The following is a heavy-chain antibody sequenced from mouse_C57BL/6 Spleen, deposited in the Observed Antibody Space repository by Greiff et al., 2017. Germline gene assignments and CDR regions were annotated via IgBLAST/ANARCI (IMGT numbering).Heavy chain of an antibody. V-gene: IGHV1-80*01. CDR1: GYAFSSYW. J-gene: IGHJ1*03. D-gene: IGHD1-1*01. CDR3: ARATYYYGRESWYFDV. CDR2: IYPGDGDT. Sequence: QVQLQQSGAELVKPGASVKISCKASGYAFSSYWMNWVKQRPGKGLEWIGQIYPGDGDTNYNGKFKGKATLTADKSSSTAYMQLSSLTSEDSAVYFCARATYYYGRESWYFDVWGTGTTVTASS.